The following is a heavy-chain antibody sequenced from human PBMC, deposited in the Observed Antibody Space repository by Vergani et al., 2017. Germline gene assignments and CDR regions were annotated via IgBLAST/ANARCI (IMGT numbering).Heavy chain of an antibody. CDR1: GGSFSGYY. D-gene: IGHD3-3*01. V-gene: IGHV4-34*01. CDR3: ARVQELYDFWSGYRVRYYYYMDV. J-gene: IGHJ6*03. Sequence: QVQLQQWGAGLLTPSETLSLTCAVYGGSFSGYYWSWIRQPPGKGLEWIGEINHSGSTNYNPSLKSRVTISVDTSKNQFSLKLSSVTAADTAVYYCARVQELYDFWSGYRVRYYYYMDVWGKXP. CDR2: INHSGST.